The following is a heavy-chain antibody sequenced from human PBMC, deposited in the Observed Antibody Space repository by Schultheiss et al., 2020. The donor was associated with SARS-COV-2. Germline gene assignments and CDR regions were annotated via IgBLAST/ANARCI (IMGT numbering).Heavy chain of an antibody. J-gene: IGHJ4*02. D-gene: IGHD3-16*01. Sequence: GGSLRLSCAASGFTFSSYAMSWVRQAPGKGLEWVSAISGSGGSTYYADSVKGRFNISRDNSKNTLYLQMNSLRAEDTAVYYCAKGTRIMITFGGVTTDYWGQGTLVTVAS. V-gene: IGHV3-23*01. CDR3: AKGTRIMITFGGVTTDY. CDR2: ISGSGGST. CDR1: GFTFSSYA.